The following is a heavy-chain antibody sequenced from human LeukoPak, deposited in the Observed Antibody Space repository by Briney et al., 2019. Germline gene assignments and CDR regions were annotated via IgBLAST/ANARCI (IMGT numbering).Heavy chain of an antibody. CDR1: GFTFSSYS. CDR2: ISGTGGST. CDR3: AREYYYDSSGYRDY. V-gene: IGHV3-23*01. D-gene: IGHD3-22*01. J-gene: IGHJ4*02. Sequence: PGGSLRLSCAASGFTFSSYSMNWVRQAPGKGLEWVSAISGTGGSTYYADSVKGRFTISRDNSKNTLYLQMNSLRAEDTAVYYCAREYYYDSSGYRDYWGQGTLVTVSS.